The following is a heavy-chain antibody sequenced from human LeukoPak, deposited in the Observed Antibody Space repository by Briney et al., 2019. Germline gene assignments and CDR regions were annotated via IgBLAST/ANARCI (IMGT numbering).Heavy chain of an antibody. D-gene: IGHD6-6*01. CDR3: ARDPSEDDAFDI. J-gene: IGHJ3*02. CDR2: FYVGGAT. CDR1: GFSVTNNY. Sequence: PGGSLRLSCAVSGFSVTNNYMSWVRQAPGKGLEWVSVFYVGGATYYADSVKGRFTISRDNSKNTLYLQMNSLRAEDTAVYYCARDPSEDDAFDIWGQGTMVTVSS. V-gene: IGHV3-53*01.